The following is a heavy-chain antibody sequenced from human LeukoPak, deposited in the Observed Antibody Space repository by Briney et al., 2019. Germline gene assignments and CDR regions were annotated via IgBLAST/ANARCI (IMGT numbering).Heavy chain of an antibody. Sequence: SETLSLTCTVSGGSISSYYWSWIRQPPGKGLEWIGEIYHSGSTNYNPSLKSRVTISVDKSKNQFSLKLSSVTAADTAVYYCARVDYGGIYWGQGTLVTVSS. CDR2: IYHSGST. CDR3: ARVDYGGIY. CDR1: GGSISSYY. V-gene: IGHV4-59*12. J-gene: IGHJ4*02. D-gene: IGHD4-23*01.